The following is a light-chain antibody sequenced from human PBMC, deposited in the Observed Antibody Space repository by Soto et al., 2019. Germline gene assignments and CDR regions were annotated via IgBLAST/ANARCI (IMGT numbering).Light chain of an antibody. J-gene: IGKJ4*01. V-gene: IGKV3-11*01. CDR1: QSVSSY. Sequence: EIVLTQSPATLSLSPGERATLSCRASQSVSSYLAWYQQKPGQAPRLLIYDASNRATGIPARFSGSGSGTDFTITISSLEPEDFAVSYCQQRSNWPFLTFGGGTKVEIK. CDR3: QQRSNWPFLT. CDR2: DAS.